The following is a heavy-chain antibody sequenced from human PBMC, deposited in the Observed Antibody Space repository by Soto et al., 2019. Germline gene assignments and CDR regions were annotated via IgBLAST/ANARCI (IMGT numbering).Heavy chain of an antibody. CDR1: GYTLTELS. J-gene: IGHJ3*02. V-gene: IGHV1-24*01. CDR3: AVSTPGGYYDSSGYPSLQHAFDI. Sequence: ASVKVSCKVSGYTLTELSMHWVRQAPGKGLEWMGGFDPEDGETIYAQKFQGRVTMTEDTSTDTAYMELSSLRSEDTAVYYCAVSTPGGYYDSSGYPSLQHAFDIWGQGTTVTVSS. CDR2: FDPEDGET. D-gene: IGHD3-22*01.